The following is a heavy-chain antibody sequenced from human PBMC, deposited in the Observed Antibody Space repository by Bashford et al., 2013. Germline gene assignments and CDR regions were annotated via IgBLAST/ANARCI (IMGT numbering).Heavy chain of an antibody. CDR1: GYTLTDYY. CDR2: INPNIGET. CDR3: ARSTGTTFDY. V-gene: IGHV1-2*02. J-gene: IGHJ4*02. D-gene: IGHD1-1*01. Sequence: ASVKVSCKASGYTLTDYYLHWVRQAPGQGPEWVGWINPNIGETDYARKFQGRVTMTRDTSIGTAYMDLSRLKYDDTAVYYCARSTGTTFDYWGQGTLVTVSS.